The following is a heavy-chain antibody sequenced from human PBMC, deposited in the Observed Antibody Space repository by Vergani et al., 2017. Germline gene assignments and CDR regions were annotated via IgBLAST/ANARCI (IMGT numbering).Heavy chain of an antibody. J-gene: IGHJ3*02. CDR1: GYTFTSAE. D-gene: IGHD6-19*01. V-gene: IGHV1-8*01. Sequence: QVQLVQSGAEVKKPGASVKVSCKASGYTFTSAEINWVRQATGQGLEWMGWVKPNSGSTDYAQKFQGRVTMTRDTSINTAYMELSSLTSEDTAVYYCAKVGRSEVAGTFGAFDIWGQGTMVTVSS. CDR2: VKPNSGST. CDR3: AKVGRSEVAGTFGAFDI.